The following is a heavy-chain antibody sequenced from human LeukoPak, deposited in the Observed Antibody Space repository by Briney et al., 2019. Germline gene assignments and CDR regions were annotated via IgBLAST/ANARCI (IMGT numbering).Heavy chain of an antibody. CDR3: AGLMWDNGNSSPPSDN. CDR2: IYPGDSDT. D-gene: IGHD1-7*01. J-gene: IGHJ4*02. CDR1: GYSFTSYW. V-gene: IGHV5-51*01. Sequence: GESLKISCKGSGYSFTSYWIGWVRQMPGKGLEWMGIIYPGDSDTRYSPSFQGQVTISADKSISTAYLQWSSLKASDTAMYYCAGLMWDNGNSSPPSDNWGQGTLVTVSS.